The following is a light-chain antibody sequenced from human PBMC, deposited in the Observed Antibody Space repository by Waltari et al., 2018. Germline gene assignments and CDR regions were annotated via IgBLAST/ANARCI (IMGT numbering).Light chain of an antibody. CDR2: NNN. CDR3: AAWEDSLNGWV. V-gene: IGLV1-44*01. Sequence: QSVLTQPPSASGTPGQRVTVSCSGSTSNIGRHSVNWYQQLPGTAPKLLIYNNNERPYDVTDRFYGSKFRTSASLAISGLQSEVEAEYYCAAWEDSLNGWVFGGGTRVTVL. CDR1: TSNIGRHS. J-gene: IGLJ3*02.